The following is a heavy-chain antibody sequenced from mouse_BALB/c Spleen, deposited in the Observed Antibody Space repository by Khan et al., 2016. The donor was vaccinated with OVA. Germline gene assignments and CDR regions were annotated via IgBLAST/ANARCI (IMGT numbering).Heavy chain of an antibody. CDR1: GYTFTSYT. D-gene: IGHD2-10*01. V-gene: IGHV1-4*01. CDR2: INPSNGYT. CDR3: ARVGPYHANCGAWFAY. J-gene: IGHJ3*01. Sequence: QVQLQQSGAELARPGASVKMSCKASGYTFTSYTMHWVKQRPGQGLEWIGYINPSNGYTNYNQTFRDKATLTADKSSSTAYMQLSSLTSEDSAVYYCARVGPYHANCGAWFAYWGQGTLVTVSA.